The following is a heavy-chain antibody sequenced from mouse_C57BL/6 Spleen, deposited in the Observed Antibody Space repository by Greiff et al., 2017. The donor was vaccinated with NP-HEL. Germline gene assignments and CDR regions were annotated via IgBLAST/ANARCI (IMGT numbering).Heavy chain of an antibody. Sequence: VQLQQSGPVLVKPGASVKMSCKASGYTFTDYYMNWVKQSHGKSLEWIGVINPYNGGTSYNQKFKGKATLTVDKSSSTAYMELNSLTSEDSAVYYCAREGERGWFAYWGQGTLVTVSA. CDR1: GYTFTDYY. J-gene: IGHJ3*01. V-gene: IGHV1-19*01. CDR2: INPYNGGT. CDR3: AREGERGWFAY.